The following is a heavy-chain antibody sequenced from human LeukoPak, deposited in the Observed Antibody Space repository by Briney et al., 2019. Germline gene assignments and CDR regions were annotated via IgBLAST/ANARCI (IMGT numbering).Heavy chain of an antibody. CDR3: ARRVRTYYYYGMDV. J-gene: IGHJ6*02. Sequence: ASVKVSCKASGYTFTSYDINWVRQATGPGLEWMGWMNPNSGNTGYAQKFQGRVTMTRNTSISTAYMGLSSLRSEDTAVYYCARRVRTYYYYGMDVWGQGTTVTVSS. D-gene: IGHD3-10*02. CDR1: GYTFTSYD. V-gene: IGHV1-8*01. CDR2: MNPNSGNT.